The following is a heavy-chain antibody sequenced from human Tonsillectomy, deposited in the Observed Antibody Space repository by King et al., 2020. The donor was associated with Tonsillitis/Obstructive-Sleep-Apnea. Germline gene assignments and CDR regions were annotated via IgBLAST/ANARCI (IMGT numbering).Heavy chain of an antibody. CDR2: IWYDGSNK. V-gene: IGHV3-33*01. Sequence: VQLVESGGGVVQPGRSLRLSCAASGFTFSSYGMHWVRQAPGKGLEWVAVIWYDGSNKYYADSVKGRFTISRDNSKNTLYLQMNSLRAEDTAVYYCSASVEGTYFDYWGQGTLVTVSS. CDR3: SASVEGTYFDY. CDR1: GFTFSSYG. J-gene: IGHJ4*02. D-gene: IGHD2-15*01.